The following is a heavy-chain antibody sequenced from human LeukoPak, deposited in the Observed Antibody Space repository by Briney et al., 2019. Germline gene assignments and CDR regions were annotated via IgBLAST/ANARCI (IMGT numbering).Heavy chain of an antibody. Sequence: SETLSLTCTVSDYSISSGYYWGWIRQPPGKGLEWIGSIYHTGSTYYNPSLKSRVTISVDTSKNQFSLKLSSVTAADTAVYYCARDRRYRESLCDYWGQGTLVTVSS. CDR2: IYHTGST. V-gene: IGHV4-38-2*02. CDR3: ARDRRYRESLCDY. J-gene: IGHJ4*02. CDR1: DYSISSGYY. D-gene: IGHD1-26*01.